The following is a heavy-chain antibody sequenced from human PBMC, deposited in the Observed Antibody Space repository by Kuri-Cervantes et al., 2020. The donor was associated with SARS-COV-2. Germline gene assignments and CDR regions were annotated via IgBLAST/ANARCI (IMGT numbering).Heavy chain of an antibody. CDR2: TYHSGST. CDR3: ARDLDYGDYVEVGWFDP. D-gene: IGHD4-17*01. V-gene: IGHV4-38-2*02. CDR1: GYSISSGYY. Sequence: GSLRLSCTVSGYSISSGYYWGWIRQPPGKGLEWIGSTYHSGSTYYNPSLKSRVTISVDTSKNQFSLKLSSVTAADTAVYYCARDLDYGDYVEVGWFDPWGQGTLVTVSS. J-gene: IGHJ5*02.